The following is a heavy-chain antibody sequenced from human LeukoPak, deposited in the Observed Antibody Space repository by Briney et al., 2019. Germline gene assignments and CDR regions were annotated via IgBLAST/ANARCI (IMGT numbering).Heavy chain of an antibody. CDR2: IKQDGSEK. V-gene: IGHV3-7*01. J-gene: IGHJ6*03. CDR3: ARVPAADYYYYYYVDV. Sequence: GGSLRLSCAASGFTFSSYWMGWVRQAPGKGLEWVANIKQDGSEKYYVDSVKGRFTISRDNAKNSLYLQMNSLRAEDTAVYYCARVPAADYYYYYYVDVWGKGTTVTVSS. CDR1: GFTFSSYW. D-gene: IGHD2-2*01.